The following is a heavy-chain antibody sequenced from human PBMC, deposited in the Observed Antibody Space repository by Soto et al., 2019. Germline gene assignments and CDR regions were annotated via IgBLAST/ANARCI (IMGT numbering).Heavy chain of an antibody. Sequence: QVQLVQSGAEVKKPGASVKVSCKASGYTFTGHYIHWVRQAPEQGPEWMGEIGPESGATRYAQKFQGRVTMTRDMSIPTVYKKLNNLSPDDSAVYYCGRGRSGQIVVFYRGQVTTVTVSS. CDR2: IGPESGAT. CDR3: GRGRSGQIVVFY. J-gene: IGHJ4*02. V-gene: IGHV1-2*02. D-gene: IGHD1-26*01. CDR1: GYTFTGHY.